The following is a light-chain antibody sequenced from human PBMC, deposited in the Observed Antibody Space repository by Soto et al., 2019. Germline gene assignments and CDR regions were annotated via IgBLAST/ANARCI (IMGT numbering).Light chain of an antibody. Sequence: EIVLTQSPGTLSLSPGERATLSCRANQSVSSSHSSYLAWYQQKPGQAPRLLIYDASSRATGIPDRFSGSGSGTVFTLTISSLEPVDFAVYCCHHYGSSPIFTFGPGTKVDIK. CDR2: DAS. J-gene: IGKJ3*01. V-gene: IGKV3-20*01. CDR1: QSVSSSHSSY. CDR3: HHYGSSPIFT.